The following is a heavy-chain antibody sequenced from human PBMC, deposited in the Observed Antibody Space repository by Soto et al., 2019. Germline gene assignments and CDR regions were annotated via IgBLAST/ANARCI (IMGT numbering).Heavy chain of an antibody. D-gene: IGHD2-15*01. Sequence: QVQLQESGPGLVKPSGTLSLTCAVSGGSISSSNWWSWVRQPPGKGLEWIGEIYHSGSTNYNPSLKSLVTIAVDKSKNQCSLKLSSVTAADTAVYYCARDPVGYCSGGSCDYWGQGTLVTVSS. CDR1: GGSISSSNW. V-gene: IGHV4-4*02. CDR3: ARDPVGYCSGGSCDY. J-gene: IGHJ4*02. CDR2: IYHSGST.